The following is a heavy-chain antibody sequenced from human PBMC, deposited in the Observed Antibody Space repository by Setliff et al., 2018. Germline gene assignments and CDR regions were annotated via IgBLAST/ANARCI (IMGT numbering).Heavy chain of an antibody. CDR2: IIPIFGTT. V-gene: IGHV1-69*05. Sequence: GASVKVSCKTSGFSFTSFGFSWVRQAPGQGLEWMGGIIPIFGTTDYAQKFQGRVTITTDESTSTAYMEMSSLRSEDTAVYYCARERGDIVSTTSYYYYMDVWGKGTTVTVSS. CDR3: ARERGDIVSTTSYYYYMDV. J-gene: IGHJ6*03. D-gene: IGHD5-12*01. CDR1: GFSFTSFG.